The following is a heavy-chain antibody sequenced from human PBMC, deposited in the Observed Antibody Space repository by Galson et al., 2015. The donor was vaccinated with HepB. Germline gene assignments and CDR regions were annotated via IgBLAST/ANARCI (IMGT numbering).Heavy chain of an antibody. CDR1: GFTFSSYA. V-gene: IGHV3-23*01. CDR3: AKDRRTAWGIAVAGQFDY. Sequence: SLRLSCAASGFTFSSYAMSWVRQAPGKGLEWVSAISGSGGSTYCADSVKGRFTISRDNSKNTLYPQMNSLTAEDTAVYYCAKDRRTAWGIAVAGQFDYWGQGTLVTVSS. D-gene: IGHD6-19*01. CDR2: ISGSGGST. J-gene: IGHJ4*02.